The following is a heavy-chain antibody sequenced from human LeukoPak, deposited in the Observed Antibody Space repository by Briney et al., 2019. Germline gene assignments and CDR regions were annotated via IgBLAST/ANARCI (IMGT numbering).Heavy chain of an antibody. Sequence: SETLPLTCAVYGGSFSGYYWSWIRQPPGKGLEWIGEINHSGSTNYNPSLKSRVTISVDTSKNQFSLKLSSVTAADTAVYYCARVGSSWLFDYWGQGTLVTVSS. CDR1: GGSFSGYY. D-gene: IGHD6-13*01. J-gene: IGHJ4*02. CDR2: INHSGST. CDR3: ARVGSSWLFDY. V-gene: IGHV4-34*01.